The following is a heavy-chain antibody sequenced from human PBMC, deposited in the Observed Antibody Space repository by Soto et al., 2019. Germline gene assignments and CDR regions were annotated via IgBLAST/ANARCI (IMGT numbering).Heavy chain of an antibody. Sequence: QVQLVESGGGVVQPGRSLRLSCAASGFTFSSYAMHWVRQAPGKGLEWVAVISYDGSNKYYADSVKGRFTISRDNSKNTLYLQMNSMSAEDTAVYYCARDPTYIGVVTVGYFDYWVQGTLVTVSS. J-gene: IGHJ4*02. CDR2: ISYDGSNK. V-gene: IGHV3-30-3*01. D-gene: IGHD2-21*02. CDR3: ARDPTYIGVVTVGYFDY. CDR1: GFTFSSYA.